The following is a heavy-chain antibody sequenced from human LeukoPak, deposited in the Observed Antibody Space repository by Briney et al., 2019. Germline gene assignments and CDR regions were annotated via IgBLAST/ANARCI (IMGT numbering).Heavy chain of an antibody. D-gene: IGHD2-15*01. CDR1: GGSINNYY. CDR3: ARGRYCSADICSGGDAFDI. Sequence: SETLSLTCTVSGGSINNYYWSWIRQPAGKGLKWIGRIYTRGSTNYNPSLKSRVTMSVDTSKNQFSLKLSSVTAADTAVYYCARGRYCSADICSGGDAFDIWGQGTMVSVSS. CDR2: IYTRGST. J-gene: IGHJ3*02. V-gene: IGHV4-4*07.